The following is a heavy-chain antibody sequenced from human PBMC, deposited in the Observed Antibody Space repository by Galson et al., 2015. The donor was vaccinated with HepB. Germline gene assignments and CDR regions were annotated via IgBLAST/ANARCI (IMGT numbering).Heavy chain of an antibody. J-gene: IGHJ4*02. D-gene: IGHD4-17*01. CDR3: ARGAAGYGDYSFLGMEENYFDY. CDR2: ISSSSSTI. Sequence: SLRLSCAASGFTFSSYSMNWVRQAPGKGLEWVSYISSSSSTIYYADSVKGRFTISRDNAKNSLYLQMNSLRAEDTAVYYCARGAAGYGDYSFLGMEENYFDYWGQGTLVTVSS. CDR1: GFTFSSYS. V-gene: IGHV3-48*01.